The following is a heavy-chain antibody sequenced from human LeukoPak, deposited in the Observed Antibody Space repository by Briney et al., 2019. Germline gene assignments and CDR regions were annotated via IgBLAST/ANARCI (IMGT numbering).Heavy chain of an antibody. CDR1: GGSISSGDYY. D-gene: IGHD6-13*01. CDR2: IYYSGST. CDR3: ARGTTIAATD. Sequence: SETLSLTCTISGGSISSGDYYWSWIRQPPGKGLEWIGYIYYSGSTNYNPSLKNRVTISVDTSKNQFSLKLSSVTAADTAVYYCARGTTIAATDWGQGTLVTVSS. J-gene: IGHJ4*02. V-gene: IGHV4-61*08.